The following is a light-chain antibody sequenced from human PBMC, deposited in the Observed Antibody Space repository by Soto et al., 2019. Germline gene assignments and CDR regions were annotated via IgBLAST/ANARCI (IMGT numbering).Light chain of an antibody. V-gene: IGKV1-5*03. CDR2: KAS. J-gene: IGKJ1*01. CDR3: QQYNSYSWT. CDR1: QSISSW. Sequence: DIQMTQSPSTLSPSVGDRVTITCRASQSISSWLAWYQQKPGKAPNLLIYKASSLERGVPSRFSGSGSGTEFTLTISSLQPDDFATYYCQQYNSYSWTFGQGTKVEIK.